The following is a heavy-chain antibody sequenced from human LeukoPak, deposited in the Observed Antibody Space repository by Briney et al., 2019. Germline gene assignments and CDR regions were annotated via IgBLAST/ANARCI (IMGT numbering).Heavy chain of an antibody. J-gene: IGHJ5*02. Sequence: GGSLRLSCAASGFTFSSSGMHWVRQAPGKGLGWVAVILYNGSNKYYADSVKGRFTISRDNSKNTLYLQMNSLRVEDTAVYYCARAGGYCSGGSCYRGYSWFDPWGQGTLVTVSS. V-gene: IGHV3-33*01. CDR1: GFTFSSSG. D-gene: IGHD2-15*01. CDR2: ILYNGSNK. CDR3: ARAGGYCSGGSCYRGYSWFDP.